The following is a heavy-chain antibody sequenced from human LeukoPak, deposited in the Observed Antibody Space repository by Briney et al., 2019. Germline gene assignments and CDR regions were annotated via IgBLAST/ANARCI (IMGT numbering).Heavy chain of an antibody. Sequence: GGSLSLSCAASGFTFSSYAMSWVRHAPGKGLEWVSAISGSGGSTYYADSVKGRFTISRDNSKNPLYLQMNSLRAEDTAVYYCAKVPLFLWFGESHFDYWGQGTLVTVSS. D-gene: IGHD3-10*01. J-gene: IGHJ4*02. V-gene: IGHV3-23*01. CDR1: GFTFSSYA. CDR2: ISGSGGST. CDR3: AKVPLFLWFGESHFDY.